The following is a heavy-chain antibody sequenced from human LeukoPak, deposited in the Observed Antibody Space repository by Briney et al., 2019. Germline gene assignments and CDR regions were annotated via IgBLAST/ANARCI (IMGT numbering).Heavy chain of an antibody. J-gene: IGHJ1*01. CDR1: GFTFSSYA. V-gene: IGHV3-30-3*01. CDR2: ISYNGSNN. Sequence: QSGESLRLSCAASGFTFSSYAMHWVRQAPGKGLEWDAVISYNGSNNYYADPVKGRFTISSNISKNTLHLQMNRLTAVDTAVYYSARDWGSGCFRSVFQHCGEGSLVIDSS. D-gene: IGHD6-19*01. CDR3: ARDWGSGCFRSVFQH.